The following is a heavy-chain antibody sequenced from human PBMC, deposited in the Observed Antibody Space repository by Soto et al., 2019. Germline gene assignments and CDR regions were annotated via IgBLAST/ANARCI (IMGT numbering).Heavy chain of an antibody. J-gene: IGHJ5*02. CDR3: ARSRSGYYLNWFDP. CDR1: GGSISNYY. V-gene: IGHV4-59*08. Sequence: SETLSLTCTVSGGSISNYYWSWIRQPPGKGLEWIGYIYYSGSTRYNPSLKSRVTISVDTSKNQFSLKLSSVTAADTAVYYCARSRSGYYLNWFDPWGQGTLVTVSS. D-gene: IGHD3-22*01. CDR2: IYYSGST.